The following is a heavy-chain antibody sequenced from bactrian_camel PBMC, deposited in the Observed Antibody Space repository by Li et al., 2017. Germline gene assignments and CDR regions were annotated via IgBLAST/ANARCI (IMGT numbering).Heavy chain of an antibody. CDR2: ISVVGTT. D-gene: IGHD4*01. CDR1: GFTFSIYA. Sequence: QLVESGGGLVQPGGSLRLSCAASGFTFSIYAMNWVRQAPGKEREFVARISVVGTTDTADSVKGRFTISKDKDHIKNTLFLEMTNLKADDTAMYYCTADTVKASLATIAQFAAYEGHGTQVTVS. J-gene: IGHJ4*01. V-gene: IGHV3S67*01.